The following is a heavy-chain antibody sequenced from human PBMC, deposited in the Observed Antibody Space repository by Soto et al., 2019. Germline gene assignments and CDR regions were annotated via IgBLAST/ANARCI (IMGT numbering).Heavy chain of an antibody. CDR1: GFTFSRYA. Sequence: QVQLVESGGGVIQPGKSLRLSCAASGFTFSRYAMHWVRQAPGTGLEWVAFISYHGSHNYYADSVQGRFTISRDNAKNTRYLQMNSLRPEDTAVYFCAKDRTTVFGVVTYYVDNWGQGTRVTVSS. CDR2: ISYHGSHN. CDR3: AKDRTTVFGVVTYYVDN. V-gene: IGHV3-30*18. J-gene: IGHJ4*02. D-gene: IGHD3-3*01.